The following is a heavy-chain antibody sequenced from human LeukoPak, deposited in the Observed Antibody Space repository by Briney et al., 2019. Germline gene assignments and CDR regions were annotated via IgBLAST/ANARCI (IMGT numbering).Heavy chain of an antibody. J-gene: IGHJ5*02. Sequence: SETLSLTCAVYGGSFRGYYWSRIRQPPGKVLGWIGEINHSGSTNYNPSLKSRVTISVDTSKNQFSLKLSSVTAADTAVYYCARDRRYGSRFDPWGQGTLVTVSS. V-gene: IGHV4-34*01. CDR1: GGSFRGYY. CDR2: INHSGST. CDR3: ARDRRYGSRFDP. D-gene: IGHD3-10*01.